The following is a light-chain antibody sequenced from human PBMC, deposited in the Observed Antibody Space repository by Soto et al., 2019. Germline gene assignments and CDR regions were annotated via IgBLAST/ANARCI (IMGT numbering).Light chain of an antibody. J-gene: IGKJ4*01. CDR2: DAS. Sequence: EIVLTQSAAPLSLSPGERATLSCRASQSVSSYLDWYQQKPGQAPRLLIYDASNRATGIPARFSGSGSGTDFTLTISSLEPEDFAVYYCQRRSNWPPALTFGGGTKVEIK. CDR1: QSVSSY. CDR3: QRRSNWPPALT. V-gene: IGKV3-11*01.